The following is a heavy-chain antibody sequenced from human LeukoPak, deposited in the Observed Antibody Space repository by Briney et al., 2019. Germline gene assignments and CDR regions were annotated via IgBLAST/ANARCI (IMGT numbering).Heavy chain of an antibody. CDR3: ARRPMLRGFVDY. V-gene: IGHV4-34*01. D-gene: IGHD3-10*01. J-gene: IGHJ4*02. Sequence: SETLSLTCAVYGGSFSGYYWSWIRQPPGKGMEWIGEINHSGSTNYNPSLKSRVTISVDTSKNQFSLKLSSVTAADTAVYYCARRPMLRGFVDYWGQGTLVTVPS. CDR2: INHSGST. CDR1: GGSFSGYY.